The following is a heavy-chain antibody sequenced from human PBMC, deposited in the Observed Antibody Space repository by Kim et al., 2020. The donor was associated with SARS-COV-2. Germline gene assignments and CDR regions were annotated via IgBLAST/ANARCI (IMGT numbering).Heavy chain of an antibody. V-gene: IGHV1-3*01. CDR1: GYTFTSYA. CDR2: INAGNGNT. D-gene: IGHD3-9*01. CDR3: ARGYDILTGYRRYYGMDV. Sequence: ASVKVSCKASGYTFTSYAMHWVRQAPGQRLEWMGWINAGNGNTKYSQKFQGRVTITRDTSASTAYMELSSLRSEDTAVYYCARGYDILTGYRRYYGMDVWGQGTTVTVSS. J-gene: IGHJ6*02.